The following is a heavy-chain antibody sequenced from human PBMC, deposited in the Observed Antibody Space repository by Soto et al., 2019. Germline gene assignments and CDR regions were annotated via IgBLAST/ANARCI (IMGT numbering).Heavy chain of an antibody. J-gene: IGHJ5*02. CDR1: GGSFSGYY. Sequence: QVQLQQWGAGLLKPSETLSLTCAVYGGSFSGYYWSWIRQPPGKGLEWIGEINHSGSTNYNPSLKSGATVSVDPSKDQFSLKLSSFDATGTAVYSCARESLLAWFDPGGQGTLVTVSS. CDR2: INHSGST. V-gene: IGHV4-34*01. CDR3: ARESLLAWFDP. D-gene: IGHD2-21*01.